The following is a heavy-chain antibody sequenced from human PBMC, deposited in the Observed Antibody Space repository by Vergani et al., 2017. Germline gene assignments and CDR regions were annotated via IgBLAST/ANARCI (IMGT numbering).Heavy chain of an antibody. CDR1: GFTFSTYA. CDR3: VKDAGSYENFFDT. CDR2: LTGCGGST. D-gene: IGHD1-26*01. V-gene: IGHV3-23*01. J-gene: IGHJ4*02. Sequence: EVQLLESGGSLKQPGGSVRLSCAASGFTFSTYAMHWVRQAPGKGLEWVSALTGCGGSTDYADSVKGRFIISRDNSRDTLYLQMNRLRPDDTATYYCVKDAGSYENFFDTWGQGTLVTVSS.